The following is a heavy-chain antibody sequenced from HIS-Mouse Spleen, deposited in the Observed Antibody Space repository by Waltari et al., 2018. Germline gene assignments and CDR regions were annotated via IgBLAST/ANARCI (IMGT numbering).Heavy chain of an antibody. CDR3: AREIPYSSSWYDWYFDL. J-gene: IGHJ2*01. D-gene: IGHD6-13*01. Sequence: QLQLQESGPGLVKPSETLSLTCPVSGGPTRSRSYYWRRSRPPPGKGLEWIGSIYYSGSTYYNPSLKSRVTISVDTSKNQFSLKLSSVTAADTAVYYCAREIPYSSSWYDWYFDLWGRGTLVTVSS. CDR1: GGPTRSRSYY. V-gene: IGHV4-39*07. CDR2: IYYSGST.